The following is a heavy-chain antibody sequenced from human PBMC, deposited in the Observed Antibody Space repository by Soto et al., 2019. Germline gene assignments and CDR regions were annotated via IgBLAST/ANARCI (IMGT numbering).Heavy chain of an antibody. CDR3: ARARITLVREIIKYNMDI. CDR2: IYESGST. Sequence: SETLSLTCTVSGGSIGSYYWGWIRPPPGGGLERIGYIYESGSTNSNPSLQSRVTISVDTSKNQFYLNLSPVTAADTATYYCARARITLVREIIKYNMDIWGQGTTVTVSS. CDR1: GGSIGSYY. V-gene: IGHV4-59*01. D-gene: IGHD3-10*01. J-gene: IGHJ6*02.